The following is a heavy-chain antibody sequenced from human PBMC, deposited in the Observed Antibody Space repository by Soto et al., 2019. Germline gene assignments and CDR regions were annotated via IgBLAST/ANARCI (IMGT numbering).Heavy chain of an antibody. CDR1: GFTFSSYW. Sequence: GGSLRLSCAASGFTFSSYWMSWVRQAPGKGLEWVANIKQDGSEKYYVDSVKGRFTISRDNAKNSLYLQMNSLRAEDTAVYYCARAQSHSGWYYYYYYMDVWGKGTTVTVSS. CDR2: IKQDGSEK. D-gene: IGHD6-19*01. V-gene: IGHV3-7*01. J-gene: IGHJ6*03. CDR3: ARAQSHSGWYYYYYYMDV.